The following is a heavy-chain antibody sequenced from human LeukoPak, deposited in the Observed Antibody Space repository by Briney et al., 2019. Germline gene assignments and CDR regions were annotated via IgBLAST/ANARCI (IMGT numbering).Heavy chain of an antibody. Sequence: GGSLRLSCAASGFTFSSYSMTWVRQAPGKGLEWVSSISSGSSSAPYGDSSRGRFSISRDNAWSSVSLQMNSLRVEDTAVYYCARADCSGGSCRLDFWGQGTPVTVSS. D-gene: IGHD2-15*01. CDR3: ARADCSGGSCRLDF. V-gene: IGHV3-21*06. J-gene: IGHJ4*02. CDR1: GFTFSSYS. CDR2: ISSGSSSA.